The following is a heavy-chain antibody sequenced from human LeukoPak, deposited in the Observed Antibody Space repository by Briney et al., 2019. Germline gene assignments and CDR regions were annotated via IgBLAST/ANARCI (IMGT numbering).Heavy chain of an antibody. CDR3: ARIRFGESYAPKSYYYYYMDV. CDR2: ISSFSGTI. V-gene: IGHV3-48*02. CDR1: GLTFSSYS. J-gene: IGHJ6*03. D-gene: IGHD3-10*01. Sequence: PGGSLRLSCAASGLTFSSYSMNWVRQAPGKGLEWVAYISSFSGTIYYADSVKGRFTISRDNAKNSLYLQMNSLRDEDTAVYYCARIRFGESYAPKSYYYYYMDVWGIGTTVTISS.